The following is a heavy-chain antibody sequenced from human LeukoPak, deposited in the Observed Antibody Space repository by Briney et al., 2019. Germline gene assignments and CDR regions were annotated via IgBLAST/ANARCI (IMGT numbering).Heavy chain of an antibody. Sequence: EGSLRLSCAVSGLTFSSSWMDWVRQAPGKGVEWVASINPDGNKKYSADSVKGRFTISRDNAENSLYLQMNSLRVEDTAFYYCARDLAYSRLDYWGQGMLVTVSS. J-gene: IGHJ4*02. CDR3: ARDLAYSRLDY. CDR2: INPDGNKK. V-gene: IGHV3-7*01. CDR1: GLTFSSSW. D-gene: IGHD5-18*01.